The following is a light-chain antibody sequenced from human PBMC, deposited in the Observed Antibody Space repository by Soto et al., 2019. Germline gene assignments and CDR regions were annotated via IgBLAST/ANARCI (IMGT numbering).Light chain of an antibody. V-gene: IGKV1-9*01. CDR3: QQLKTYPRA. Sequence: DIQLTQSPSFLSASVGDRVTLTCRASQGISSSLAWYQQKPGSAPKLLVFFASTLPSGVPSRFSGSGSGTEFTLTISSLLPEDSATYYCQQLKTYPRAFGGGTKVEIK. CDR1: QGISSS. CDR2: FAS. J-gene: IGKJ4*01.